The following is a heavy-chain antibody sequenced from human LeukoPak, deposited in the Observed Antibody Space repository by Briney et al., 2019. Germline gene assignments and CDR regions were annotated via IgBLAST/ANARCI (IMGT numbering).Heavy chain of an antibody. D-gene: IGHD3-10*01. CDR1: GGTFSSYA. J-gene: IGHJ4*02. Sequence: SVKVSCKASGGTFSSYAISWVRQAPGQGLEWMGGIIPIFGTANYAQEFQGRVTITADESTSTAYMELSSLRSEDTAVYYCARDYGSGSYHFDYWGQGTLVTVSS. CDR2: IIPIFGTA. V-gene: IGHV1-69*13. CDR3: ARDYGSGSYHFDY.